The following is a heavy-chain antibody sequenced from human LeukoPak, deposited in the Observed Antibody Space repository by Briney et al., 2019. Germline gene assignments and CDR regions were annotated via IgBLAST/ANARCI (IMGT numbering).Heavy chain of an antibody. D-gene: IGHD6-13*01. Sequence: GGSLRLSCAVSGFSFSNYGMNWVRQAPGKGLEWVSAIGGSGGSTYYADSVKGRFTISRDNSKNTLYLQMNRLRAEDTAVYYCAKDREIIAAAGTFSAFDIWGQGTMVTVSS. CDR1: GFSFSNYG. CDR2: IGGSGGST. V-gene: IGHV3-23*01. J-gene: IGHJ3*02. CDR3: AKDREIIAAAGTFSAFDI.